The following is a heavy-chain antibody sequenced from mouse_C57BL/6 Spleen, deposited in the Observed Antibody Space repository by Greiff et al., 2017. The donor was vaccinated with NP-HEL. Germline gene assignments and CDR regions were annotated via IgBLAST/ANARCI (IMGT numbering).Heavy chain of an antibody. D-gene: IGHD2-4*01. CDR3: AQQREKIYDYDSYWYFDV. Sequence: EVQRVESGGGLVKPGGSLKLSCAASGFTFSSYTMSWVRQTPEKRLEWVATISGGGGNTYYPDSVKGRFTISRDNAKNTLYLQMSSLRSEDTALYYCAQQREKIYDYDSYWYFDVWGTGTTVTVSS. CDR1: GFTFSSYT. J-gene: IGHJ1*03. CDR2: ISGGGGNT. V-gene: IGHV5-9*01.